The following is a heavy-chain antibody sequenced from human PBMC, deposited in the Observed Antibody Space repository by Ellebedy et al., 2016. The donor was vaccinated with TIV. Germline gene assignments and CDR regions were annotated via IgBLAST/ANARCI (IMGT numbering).Heavy chain of an antibody. Sequence: GESLKISCAASGFTLSNYAMSWVRQAPGQGLQWVASVNNGNNPYYAESARGRFTISRDNSKNTLYLQMNSLRAEDTAVYYCAKGFSSWSLYFGYWGQGTLVTVSS. D-gene: IGHD6-13*01. CDR3: AKGFSSWSLYFGY. V-gene: IGHV3-23*05. CDR2: VNNGNNP. CDR1: GFTLSNYA. J-gene: IGHJ4*02.